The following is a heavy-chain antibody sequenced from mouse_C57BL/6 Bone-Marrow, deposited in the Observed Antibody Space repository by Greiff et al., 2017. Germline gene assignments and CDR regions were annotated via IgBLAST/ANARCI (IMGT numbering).Heavy chain of an antibody. V-gene: IGHV5-4*03. CDR1: GFTFSSYA. D-gene: IGHD1-1*01. Sequence: EVKLMESGGGLVKPGGSLKLSCAASGFTFSSYAMSWVRQTPEKRLEWVATISDGGSYTYYPDNVKGRFTISRDNAKNNLYLQMSHLKSEDTAMYYCARSYYYGSSSVAYWGQGTLVTVSA. CDR3: ARSYYYGSSSVAY. J-gene: IGHJ3*01. CDR2: ISDGGSYT.